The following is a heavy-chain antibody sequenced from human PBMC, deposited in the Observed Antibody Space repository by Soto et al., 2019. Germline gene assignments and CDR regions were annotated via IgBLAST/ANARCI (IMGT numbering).Heavy chain of an antibody. Sequence: QVQLQESGPGLVKPSQTLSLTCTVSGGSISSGYYYWNWIRQPPGKGLEWLGYIFYSGTTQYNPSRKSRVTISADTSKNHFTLELTSVTAADTAVYYCARNFYEDVAYPTDAFDLWGQGTLITVSS. CDR2: IFYSGTT. V-gene: IGHV4-30-4*01. CDR1: GGSISSGYYY. J-gene: IGHJ3*01. CDR3: ARNFYEDVAYPTDAFDL. D-gene: IGHD3-16*01.